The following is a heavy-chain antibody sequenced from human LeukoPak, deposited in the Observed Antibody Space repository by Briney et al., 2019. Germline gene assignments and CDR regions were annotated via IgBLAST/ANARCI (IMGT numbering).Heavy chain of an antibody. CDR3: AREVLYGYCSSTSCSCWFDP. D-gene: IGHD2-2*01. CDR1: GGSISSGGYY. Sequence: SQTLSLTCTVSGGSISSGGYYWSWIRQHPGKGLEWIGYIYYSGSTYYNPSLKSRVTISVDTSKNQFSLKLSSVTAADTAVYYCAREVLYGYCSSTSCSCWFDPWGQGTLATVSS. CDR2: IYYSGST. J-gene: IGHJ5*02. V-gene: IGHV4-31*03.